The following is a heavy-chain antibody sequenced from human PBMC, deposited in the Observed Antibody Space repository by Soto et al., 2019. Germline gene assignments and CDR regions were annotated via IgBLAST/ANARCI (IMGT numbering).Heavy chain of an antibody. Sequence: QVQLVQSGAEVKKPGSSVKVSCKASGGTFSSYTISWVRQAPGQGLEWMGRIIPILGIADYAQKFQGRVTITADKSTSTAYMELSSLRSEDTAVYYCASGYSSGWYEVWGQGTLVTVSS. CDR2: IIPILGIA. D-gene: IGHD6-19*01. J-gene: IGHJ4*02. CDR1: GGTFSSYT. CDR3: ASGYSSGWYEV. V-gene: IGHV1-69*02.